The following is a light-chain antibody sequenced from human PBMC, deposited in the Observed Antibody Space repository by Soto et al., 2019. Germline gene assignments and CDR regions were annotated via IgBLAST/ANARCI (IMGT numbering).Light chain of an antibody. V-gene: IGLV2-23*01. CDR3: CSYAGSSTYVV. Sequence: ALTQPASVSGSPGQSITISCTGTSSDVGSYNLVSWYQQHPGKAPKLMIYEGSKRPSGVSNRFSGSKSGNTASLTISGLQAEDEADYYCCSYAGSSTYVVFGGGTKLTVL. CDR2: EGS. J-gene: IGLJ2*01. CDR1: SSDVGSYNL.